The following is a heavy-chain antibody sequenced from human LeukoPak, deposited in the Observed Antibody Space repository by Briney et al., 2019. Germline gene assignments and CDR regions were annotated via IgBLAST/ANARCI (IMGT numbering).Heavy chain of an antibody. CDR1: GGSISSYY. CDR2: IYHSGST. V-gene: IGHV4-39*07. J-gene: IGHJ5*02. D-gene: IGHD5-18*01. CDR3: ARDQVDTAMVTVGGYNWFDP. Sequence: SETLSLTCTVSGGSISSYYWGWIRQPPGKGLEWIGSIYHSGSTYYNPSLKSRVTISVDTSKNQFSLKLSSVTAADTAVYYCARDQVDTAMVTVGGYNWFDPWGQGTLVTVSS.